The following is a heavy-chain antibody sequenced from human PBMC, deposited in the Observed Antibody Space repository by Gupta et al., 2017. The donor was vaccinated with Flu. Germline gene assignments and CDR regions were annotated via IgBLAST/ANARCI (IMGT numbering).Heavy chain of an antibody. Sequence: EVQLVESGGGLVQPGGSLRLSCAASGFTFRNHWMTWVRQAPGKGLEWVDNINPDGSATSYADSLRGRFTFSRDNAENSIYLQMNSLTAEDTAVYYCAKAEWLVQRYCDYGGQGALVTVSS. D-gene: IGHD6-19*01. CDR1: GFTFRNHW. CDR3: AKAEWLVQRYCDY. CDR2: INPDGSAT. J-gene: IGHJ4*02. V-gene: IGHV3-7*01.